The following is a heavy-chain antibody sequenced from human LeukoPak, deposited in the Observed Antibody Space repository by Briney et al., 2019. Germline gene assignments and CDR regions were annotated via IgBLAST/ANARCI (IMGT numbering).Heavy chain of an antibody. J-gene: IGHJ6*04. CDR2: ISSRSSTI. CDR1: GFTFSSYS. V-gene: IGHV3-48*01. Sequence: AGGSLRLPCAASGFTFSSYSMNWVRQAPGKGLEWVSYISSRSSTIYYADSVKGRFTISRDNAKNSLYLQMNSLRAEDTAVYYCAKDLRAGYSSSWYWDVWGKGTTVTISS. D-gene: IGHD6-13*01. CDR3: AKDLRAGYSSSWYWDV.